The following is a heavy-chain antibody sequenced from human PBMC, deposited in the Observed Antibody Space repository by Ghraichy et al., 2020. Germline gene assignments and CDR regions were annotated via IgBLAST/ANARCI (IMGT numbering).Heavy chain of an antibody. CDR3: ARGWGRFDY. CDR2: IKYDGSAE. J-gene: IGHJ4*02. Sequence: GGPRLSCAASGFAYNSYWMNWVRQAPGKGLEWVAYIKYDGSAEYYVDSVKGRFAISRDNAKNSLFLQMNSLRAEDTAVYYCARGWGRFDYWGQGTLVTVSS. CDR1: GFAYNSYW. D-gene: IGHD2-21*02. V-gene: IGHV3-7*01.